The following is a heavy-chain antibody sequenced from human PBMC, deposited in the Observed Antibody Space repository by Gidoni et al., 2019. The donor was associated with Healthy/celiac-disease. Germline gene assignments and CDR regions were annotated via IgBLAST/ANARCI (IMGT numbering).Heavy chain of an antibody. CDR2: IYYSGST. Sequence: QVQLQESGPGLVKPSQTLSLTCTVSGGSISSGDYYWRWLRQPPGKGLEWIGYIYYSGSTYSNPSLKSRVTISVDTSKNQFSLKLSSVTAADTAVYYCARGGDGSSSDYWGQGTLVTVSS. V-gene: IGHV4-30-4*01. D-gene: IGHD6-6*01. CDR1: GGSISSGDYY. J-gene: IGHJ4*02. CDR3: ARGGDGSSSDY.